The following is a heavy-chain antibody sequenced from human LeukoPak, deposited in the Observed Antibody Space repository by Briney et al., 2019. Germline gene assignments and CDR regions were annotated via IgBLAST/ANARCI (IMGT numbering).Heavy chain of an antibody. CDR3: ARARGTGGYYFDY. CDR1: GFTVSSNY. J-gene: IGHJ4*02. V-gene: IGHV3-66*01. CDR2: IYSAGNT. Sequence: GGSLRLSCAASGFTVSSNYMSWVRQAPGKGLEWVSVIYSAGNTLYADSVKGRFTISRDNSKNTLYLQMNSLRAEDTAVYYCARARGTGGYYFDYWGQGTLVTVSS. D-gene: IGHD4-23*01.